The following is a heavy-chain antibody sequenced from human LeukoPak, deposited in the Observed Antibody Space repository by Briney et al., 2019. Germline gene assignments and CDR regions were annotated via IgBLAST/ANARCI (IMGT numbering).Heavy chain of an antibody. Sequence: PGGSLRLSCAASGFTFSSYAMSWVRQAPGRGLEWVSAISGSGGSTYYADSVKGRFTISRDNSENTLYLQMINLRAEDTAVYYCAKAEGDKQWLMSDDYWGQGTLVTVSS. D-gene: IGHD6-19*01. CDR1: GFTFSSYA. J-gene: IGHJ4*02. V-gene: IGHV3-23*01. CDR3: AKAEGDKQWLMSDDY. CDR2: ISGSGGST.